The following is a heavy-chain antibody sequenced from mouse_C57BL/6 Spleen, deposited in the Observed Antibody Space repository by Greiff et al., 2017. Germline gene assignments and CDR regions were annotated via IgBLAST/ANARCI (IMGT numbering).Heavy chain of an antibody. CDR3: ARSGYYGSSYYFDY. Sequence: VQLQQSGPELVQPWASVKMSCKASGYTFTDYNMHWVKQSHGKSLEWIGYINPNNGGTSYNQKFKGKATLTVNKSSSTAYMELRSLTSEDSAVYYCARSGYYGSSYYFDYWGQGTTLTVSS. CDR1: GYTFTDYN. V-gene: IGHV1-22*01. J-gene: IGHJ2*01. CDR2: INPNNGGT. D-gene: IGHD1-1*01.